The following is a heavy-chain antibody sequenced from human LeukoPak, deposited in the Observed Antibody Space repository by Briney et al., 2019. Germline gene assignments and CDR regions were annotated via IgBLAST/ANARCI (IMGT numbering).Heavy chain of an antibody. CDR2: INPSGGST. J-gene: IGHJ3*02. CDR3: ARDPRYSYGYDAFDI. CDR1: GYTFTSYY. D-gene: IGHD5-18*01. Sequence: ASVKVSCKASGYTFTSYYMHWVRQAPGQGLEWMGIINPSGGSTSYAQKFQGRVTMTRDTSTSTAYMELSSLRSEDTAVYYCARDPRYSYGYDAFDIWGQGTMVTVSS. V-gene: IGHV1-46*01.